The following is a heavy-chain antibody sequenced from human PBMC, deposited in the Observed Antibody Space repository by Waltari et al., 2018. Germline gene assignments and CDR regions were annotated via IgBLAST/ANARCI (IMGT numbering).Heavy chain of an antibody. CDR1: GFTFSNAW. J-gene: IGHJ4*02. CDR3: TTYDFWSGYPFDY. Sequence: EVQLVESGGGLVKPGGSLRLSCAASGFTFSNAWMSWVRQAPGKGLEWVGRIKSKTDGGTTDYAAPVKGRFTISRDDSKNTLYLQMNSLKTEDTAVYYCTTYDFWSGYPFDYWGQGTLVTVSS. CDR2: IKSKTDGGTT. D-gene: IGHD3-3*01. V-gene: IGHV3-15*01.